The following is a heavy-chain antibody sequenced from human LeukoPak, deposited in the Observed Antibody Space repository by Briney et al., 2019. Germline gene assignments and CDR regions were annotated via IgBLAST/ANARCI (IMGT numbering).Heavy chain of an antibody. CDR3: AKWGDYDILTGYYVSDF. Sequence: GGSLRLSCAASGFIFRNYTMSWVRQAPGKGLEWVSAITGSGDTTYYADSVKGRFTISRDNSKNTLYVEMNTLRAEDTAVYYCAKWGDYDILTGYYVSDFWGQGTLVTVSS. J-gene: IGHJ4*02. CDR1: GFIFRNYT. CDR2: ITGSGDTT. V-gene: IGHV3-23*01. D-gene: IGHD3-9*01.